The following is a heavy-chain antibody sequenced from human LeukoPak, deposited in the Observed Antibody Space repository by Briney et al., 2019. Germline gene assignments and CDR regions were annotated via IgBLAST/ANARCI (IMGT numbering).Heavy chain of an antibody. D-gene: IGHD1-1*01. CDR2: INPNSGGT. J-gene: IGHJ3*02. CDR1: GYTFTSYY. Sequence: ASVKVSCKASGYTFTSYYMHWVRQAPGQGLGWMGWINPNSGGTNYAQKFQGRVTMTRGTSISTAYMELSRLRSDDTAVYYCARDMENGAAFDIWGQGTMVTVSS. CDR3: ARDMENGAAFDI. V-gene: IGHV1-2*02.